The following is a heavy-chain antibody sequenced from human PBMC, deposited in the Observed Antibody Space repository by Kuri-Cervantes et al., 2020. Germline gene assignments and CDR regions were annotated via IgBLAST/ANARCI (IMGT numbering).Heavy chain of an antibody. Sequence: GESLKISCAASGFTFSSYAMHWVRQAPGKGLEWVAVISYDGSNKYYADSVKGRFTISRDNSKNTLYLQMNSLRAEDTAVYYCARDSGYYYGSGSQLYYYYGMDVWGQGTTVTDSS. V-gene: IGHV3-30-3*01. D-gene: IGHD3-10*01. J-gene: IGHJ6*02. CDR2: ISYDGSNK. CDR3: ARDSGYYYGSGSQLYYYYGMDV. CDR1: GFTFSSYA.